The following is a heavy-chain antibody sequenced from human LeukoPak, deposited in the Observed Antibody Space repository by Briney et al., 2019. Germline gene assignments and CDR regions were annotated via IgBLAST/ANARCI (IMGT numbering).Heavy chain of an antibody. CDR2: ISGSGGST. J-gene: IGHJ4*02. D-gene: IGHD3-22*01. CDR1: GFTFSSYA. V-gene: IGHV3-23*01. Sequence: GGSLRLSCAASGFTFSSYAMSWVRQAPGKGLEWVSAISGSGGSTYYADSVKGRFTISRDNSKNTLYLQMNSLRAEDTAVYYCAKDGPLPRRITMIVVVIRRSYYFDYWGQGTLVTVSS. CDR3: AKDGPLPRRITMIVVVIRRSYYFDY.